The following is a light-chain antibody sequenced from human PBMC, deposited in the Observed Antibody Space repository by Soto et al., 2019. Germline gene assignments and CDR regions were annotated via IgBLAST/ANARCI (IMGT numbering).Light chain of an antibody. J-gene: IGKJ2*01. V-gene: IGKV1-39*01. CDR3: QQSYTTPQ. Sequence: DIQMTQSPSSLSASVGDRVTITCRTSQSISSSLNWYQQRPGKAPSVLIYAASSLQSGVPSRFSGSGSGTDFTLTISGLQPEDSATYYCQQSYTTPQFGQGTKLEIK. CDR2: AAS. CDR1: QSISSS.